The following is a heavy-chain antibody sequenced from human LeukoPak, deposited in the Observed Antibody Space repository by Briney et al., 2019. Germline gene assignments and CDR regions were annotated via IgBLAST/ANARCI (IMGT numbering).Heavy chain of an antibody. Sequence: GGSLRLSCAASGFALSAYWMNWVRQAPGKELQGLANIKQDGTVQHYVDSVKGRFTISRDNAKNSLFLQMNSLRAEDTALYYCARDYTATGAMDVWGQGTTVTVS. CDR1: GFALSAYW. V-gene: IGHV3-7*01. D-gene: IGHD2-21*02. J-gene: IGHJ6*02. CDR2: IKQDGTVQ. CDR3: ARDYTATGAMDV.